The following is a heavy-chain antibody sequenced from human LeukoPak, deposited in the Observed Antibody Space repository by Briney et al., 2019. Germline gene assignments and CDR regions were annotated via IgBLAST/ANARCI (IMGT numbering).Heavy chain of an antibody. CDR3: AKGRYDFWSGYLTD. J-gene: IGHJ4*02. Sequence: GGSLRLSCAASGFTFSGYAMSWVRQAPGKGLEWVSAISGSGGSTYYADSVKGRFTISRDNSENTLYLQMNSLRAEDTAVYYCAKGRYDFWSGYLTDWGQGTLVTVSS. V-gene: IGHV3-23*01. CDR2: ISGSGGST. CDR1: GFTFSGYA. D-gene: IGHD3-3*01.